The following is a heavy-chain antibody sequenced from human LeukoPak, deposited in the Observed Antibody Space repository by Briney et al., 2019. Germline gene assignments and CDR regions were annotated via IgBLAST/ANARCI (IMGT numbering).Heavy chain of an antibody. D-gene: IGHD3-3*01. Sequence: SETLSLTCAVYGGSFSGYYWSWIRQPPGKGLEWIGEINHSGSINYNPSLKSRVTISEDTSKNQFSLKLSSVTAADTAVYYCARLNYDFWSGYLRPDYYYYGMDVWGQGTTVTVSS. J-gene: IGHJ6*02. CDR3: ARLNYDFWSGYLRPDYYYYGMDV. V-gene: IGHV4-34*01. CDR2: INHSGSI. CDR1: GGSFSGYY.